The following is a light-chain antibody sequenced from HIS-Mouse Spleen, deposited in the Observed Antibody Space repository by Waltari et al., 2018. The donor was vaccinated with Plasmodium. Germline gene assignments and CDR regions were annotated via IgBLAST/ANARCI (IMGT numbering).Light chain of an antibody. CDR3: QAWDSSTVV. CDR1: KLGAKY. Sequence: SYELTQPPSVSVSPGQTASITCSGDKLGAKYACWYQQKPGQSPVLVIYQNSKRPSGFPGRFAGSHSGNTATLTISGTQAMDEADYYCQAWDSSTVVFGGGTKLTVL. CDR2: QNS. V-gene: IGLV3-1*01. J-gene: IGLJ2*01.